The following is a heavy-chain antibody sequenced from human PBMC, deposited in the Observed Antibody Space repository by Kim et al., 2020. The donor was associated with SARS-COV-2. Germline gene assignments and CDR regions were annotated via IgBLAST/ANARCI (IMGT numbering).Heavy chain of an antibody. D-gene: IGHD1-26*01. V-gene: IGHV3-9*01. CDR1: GFTFSDYA. Sequence: GGSLRLSCKTSGFTFSDYAMHWVRQRPEKGLEWVSGICRDSGHIEYADYVRGRFSISRDNAKNSLYLQMSSLRLEDTGLYYCAKDVGHGAGAIGYWGQG. CDR2: ICRDSGHI. J-gene: IGHJ4*02. CDR3: AKDVGHGAGAIGY.